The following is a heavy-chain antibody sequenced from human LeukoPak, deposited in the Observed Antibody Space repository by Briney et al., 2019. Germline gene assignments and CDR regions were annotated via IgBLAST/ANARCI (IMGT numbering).Heavy chain of an antibody. J-gene: IGHJ4*02. CDR2: IYCSETT. D-gene: IGHD1-26*01. Sequence: SETLSLTCTVSSGSISGYYWSWLRQPPGKGLEWIAYIYCSETTNYNPSLNSRVTISLDTSKRQFSLKLSSVTAADTAVYYCARHVLTAGAIEWGQGTLVTVSS. V-gene: IGHV4-59*08. CDR1: SGSISGYY. CDR3: ARHVLTAGAIE.